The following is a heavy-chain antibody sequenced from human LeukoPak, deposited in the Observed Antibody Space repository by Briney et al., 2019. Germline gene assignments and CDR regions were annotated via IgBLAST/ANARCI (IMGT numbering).Heavy chain of an antibody. D-gene: IGHD5-24*01. CDR1: GFTSSNYA. V-gene: IGHV3-23*01. CDR3: AKDRLNGYNRPMTFDI. J-gene: IGHJ3*02. Sequence: GGSLRLSCAASGFTSSNYAMNWVRQAPGRWLEWVSGISGSGDNTYYALSVKGRYTISRDKFKNTLYLQMNSLRAEDTAVYYCAKDRLNGYNRPMTFDIWGQGTMVTVSS. CDR2: ISGSGDNT.